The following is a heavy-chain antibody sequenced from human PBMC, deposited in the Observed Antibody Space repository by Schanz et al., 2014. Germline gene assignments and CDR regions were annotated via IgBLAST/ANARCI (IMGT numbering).Heavy chain of an antibody. CDR3: ARRIWDGDYYYFDY. D-gene: IGHD4-17*01. J-gene: IGHJ4*02. V-gene: IGHV4-59*08. Sequence: QVQLQESGPGLVKPSETLSLTCTVSGGSISSYYWSWIRQPPGKGLEWIGFIYYRGNTNYNPSLTSRVTISVDPSKIHFPLNLSSVPAADTAVYYCARRIWDGDYYYFDYWGQGTLVTVSS. CDR2: IYYRGNT. CDR1: GGSISSYY.